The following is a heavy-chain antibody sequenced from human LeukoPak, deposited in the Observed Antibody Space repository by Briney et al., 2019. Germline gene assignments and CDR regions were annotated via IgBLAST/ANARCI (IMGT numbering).Heavy chain of an antibody. V-gene: IGHV3-13*01. CDR3: ARGTYYYDSSGYYPGAFDI. J-gene: IGHJ3*02. CDR2: IGTAGDT. CDR1: GFTLSSYD. Sequence: GGSLRLSCAASGFTLSSYDMHWGRQPTGKGLEWVSAIGTAGDTYYPGSVKGRFTISRENAKNSLYLQMNSLRAGDTAVYSCARGTYYYDSSGYYPGAFDIWGQGTMVTVSS. D-gene: IGHD3-22*01.